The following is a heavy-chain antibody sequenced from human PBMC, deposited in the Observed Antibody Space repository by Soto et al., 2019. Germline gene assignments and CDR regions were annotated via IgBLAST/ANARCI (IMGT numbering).Heavy chain of an antibody. CDR3: TTRRLAYYYDSSGYDY. CDR2: IKSKTDGGTT. J-gene: IGHJ4*02. Sequence: GGSLRLSCAASGFTFSNAWMSWVRQAPGKGLEWVGRIKSKTDGGTTDYAAPVKGRFTISRDDSKNTLYLQMNSLKTEDTAVYYCTTRRLAYYYDSSGYDYWGQGTWSPSPQ. D-gene: IGHD3-22*01. V-gene: IGHV3-15*01. CDR1: GFTFSNAW.